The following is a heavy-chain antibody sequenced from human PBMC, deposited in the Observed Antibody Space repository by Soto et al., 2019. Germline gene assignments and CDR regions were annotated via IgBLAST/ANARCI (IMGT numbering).Heavy chain of an antibody. Sequence: EAAVKPSCKASGSTISSYAISWVRQAPGQGLEWMGGIIPIFGTANYAQKFQGRVTITADESTSTAYMELSSLRSEDTAVYYCADSIVYPSMRYYYYVMSFRGQRSTVTGSS. J-gene: IGHJ6*02. CDR3: ADSIVYPSMRYYYYVMSF. CDR1: GSTISSYA. V-gene: IGHV1-69*13. CDR2: IIPIFGTA. D-gene: IGHD3-22*01.